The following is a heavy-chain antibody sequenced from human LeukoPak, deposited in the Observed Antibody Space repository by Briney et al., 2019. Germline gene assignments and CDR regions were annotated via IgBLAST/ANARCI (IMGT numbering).Heavy chain of an antibody. V-gene: IGHV4-59*01. CDR3: ARGRVSSSTWYSTYYYYFYMDV. CDR1: DDSITMYY. CDR2: VDDTGST. D-gene: IGHD4-11*01. Sequence: PSETLSLTCTVSDDSITMYYWTWIRQPPGKGLEWIGYVDDTGSTKFNPSLNGRVSISRDTSKNLFSLRLRSVTAADTAVYFCARGRVSSSTWYSTYYYYFYMDVWGKGTTVTVSS. J-gene: IGHJ6*03.